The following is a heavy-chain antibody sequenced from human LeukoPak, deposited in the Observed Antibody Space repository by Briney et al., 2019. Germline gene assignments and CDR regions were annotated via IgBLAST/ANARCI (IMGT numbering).Heavy chain of an antibody. Sequence: PGGSLRLSCAASGFTFSNFAMSWVRQTPGKGLEWVSAISVGSDSISYTDSVKGRFTISRDNSGSTLYLHMNSLRAEDTAIYYCGTHGSGNFGPWRYWGQGTLVTVSS. CDR3: GTHGSGNFGPWRY. J-gene: IGHJ4*02. V-gene: IGHV3-23*01. D-gene: IGHD3-10*01. CDR2: ISVGSDSI. CDR1: GFTFSNFA.